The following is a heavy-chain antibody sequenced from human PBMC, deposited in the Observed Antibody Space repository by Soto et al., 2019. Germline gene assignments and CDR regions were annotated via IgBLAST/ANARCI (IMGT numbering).Heavy chain of an antibody. Sequence: GGSLRLSCAASGFTFSSYAMSWVRQAPGKGLEWVSAISGSGGSTYYADSVKGRFTISRDNSKNTLYLQMNSLRAEDTAVYYCSILTGYYKTLDYWGQGTLVTVSS. D-gene: IGHD3-9*01. CDR3: SILTGYYKTLDY. CDR2: ISGSGGST. CDR1: GFTFSSYA. V-gene: IGHV3-23*01. J-gene: IGHJ4*02.